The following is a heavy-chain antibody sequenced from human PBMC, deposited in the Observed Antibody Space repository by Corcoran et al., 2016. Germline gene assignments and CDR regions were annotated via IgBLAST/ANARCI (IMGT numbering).Heavy chain of an antibody. CDR2: ISSSSSTI. D-gene: IGHD2-15*01. Sequence: EVQLVESGGGLVQPGGSLRLSCAASGFTFSSYSMNWVRQAPGKGLEWVSYISSSSSTIYYADSVKGRFTISRDNAKNSLYLQMNSLRAEDTAVYYCARGAYGSCSGGSCYPDYWGQGTLVTVSS. V-gene: IGHV3-48*04. CDR3: ARGAYGSCSGGSCYPDY. CDR1: GFTFSSYS. J-gene: IGHJ4*02.